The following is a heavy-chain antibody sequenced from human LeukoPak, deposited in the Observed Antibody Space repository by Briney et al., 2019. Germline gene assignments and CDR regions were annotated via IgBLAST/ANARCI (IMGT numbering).Heavy chain of an antibody. V-gene: IGHV3-48*03. CDR1: GFTFSSNE. D-gene: IGHD1-7*01. J-gene: IGHJ6*02. CDR3: ARDGTGTIYYGMDV. Sequence: GGSLPLSWAASGFTFSSNEMNWVGRAPGKGLEWVSYISSSGSTIYYADSVKGRFTISRDNAKNSLYLQMHSLRAEDTAVYYCARDGTGTIYYGMDVWGQGTTVTVSS. CDR2: ISSSGSTI.